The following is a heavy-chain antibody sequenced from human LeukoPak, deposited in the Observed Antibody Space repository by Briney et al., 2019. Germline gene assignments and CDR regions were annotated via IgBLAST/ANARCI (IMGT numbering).Heavy chain of an antibody. D-gene: IGHD1-7*01. Sequence: ASVKVSCKASGYTFTGYYMHWVRQAPGQGVEWMGWINPNSGGTNYAQKFQGRVTMPRDTSISNAYMELSSLRAEDTAVYHCANPPTVTSFDYWGQGTLVTVSS. J-gene: IGHJ4*02. CDR3: ANPPTVTSFDY. CDR2: INPNSGGT. CDR1: GYTFTGYY. V-gene: IGHV1-2*02.